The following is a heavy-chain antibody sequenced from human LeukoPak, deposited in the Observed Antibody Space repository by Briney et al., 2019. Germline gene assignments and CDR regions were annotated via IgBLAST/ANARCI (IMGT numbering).Heavy chain of an antibody. CDR2: IISSGSYI. CDR3: ARDQESQYGMDV. Sequence: GGSLRLSCAASGFTFSSYTMNWVRQAPGKGLEWVSSIISSGSYIYYADSVKGRFTISRDNAKNSLYLQMNSLRAEDTAVYYCARDQESQYGMDVWGQGTTVTVSS. V-gene: IGHV3-21*01. J-gene: IGHJ6*02. CDR1: GFTFSSYT.